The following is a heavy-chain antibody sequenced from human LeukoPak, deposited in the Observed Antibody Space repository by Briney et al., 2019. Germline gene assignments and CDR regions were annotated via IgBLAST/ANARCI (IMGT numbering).Heavy chain of an antibody. Sequence: ASVKVSCKVSGYTLTELSIHWVRQAPGKGLEWMGGFDPEDGETIYAQKFQGRVTMTEDTSTDTAYMELSSLRSEDTAMYYCATGDINTLPDRYYFYMDVWGKGTTVTVSS. CDR3: ATGDINTLPDRYYFYMDV. J-gene: IGHJ6*03. D-gene: IGHD2-15*01. CDR1: GYTLTELS. CDR2: FDPEDGET. V-gene: IGHV1-24*01.